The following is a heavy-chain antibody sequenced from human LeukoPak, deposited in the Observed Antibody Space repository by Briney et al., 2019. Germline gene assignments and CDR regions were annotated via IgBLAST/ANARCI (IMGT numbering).Heavy chain of an antibody. D-gene: IGHD2-2*01. V-gene: IGHV4-30-4*08. CDR3: VAEAAACSSTSCYPAN. J-gene: IGHJ4*02. CDR2: IYYSGST. Sequence: SQTLSLTCTVSGGSISSGDYYWSWIRQPPGKGLEWIGCIYYSGSTYYNPSLKSRVTISVDTSKNQFSLKLSSVTAADTAVYYCVAEAAACSSTSCYPANWGQGTLVTVSS. CDR1: GGSISSGDYY.